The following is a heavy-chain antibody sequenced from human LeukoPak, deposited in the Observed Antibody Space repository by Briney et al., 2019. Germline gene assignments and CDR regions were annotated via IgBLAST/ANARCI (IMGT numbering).Heavy chain of an antibody. V-gene: IGHV4-34*01. D-gene: IGHD6-6*01. Sequence: PSETLSLTCAVYGGSFSGYYWSWIRQPPGKGLEWIGEINHSGSTNYNPSLKSRVTISVDTSKNQFSLKLSSVTAADTAVYYCAREEYSSSSGPDAFDIWGQGTMVTVSS. J-gene: IGHJ3*02. CDR1: GGSFSGYY. CDR3: AREEYSSSSGPDAFDI. CDR2: INHSGST.